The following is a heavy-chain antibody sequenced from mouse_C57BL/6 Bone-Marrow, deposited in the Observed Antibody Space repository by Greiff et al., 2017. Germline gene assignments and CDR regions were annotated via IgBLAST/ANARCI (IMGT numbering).Heavy chain of an antibody. J-gene: IGHJ3*01. V-gene: IGHV1-67*01. CDR1: GYTFTDYA. CDR2: ISTYYGDA. CDR3: DYGGFAY. D-gene: IGHD2-4*01. Sequence: VQLQQSGPELVRPGVSVKISCKGSGYTFTDYAMHWVKQSHAKSLEWIGVISTYYGDASYNQKFTDKATMTVDKSSSTAYMELARLTSEDSAVYRHDYGGFAYWGQGTLVTVSA.